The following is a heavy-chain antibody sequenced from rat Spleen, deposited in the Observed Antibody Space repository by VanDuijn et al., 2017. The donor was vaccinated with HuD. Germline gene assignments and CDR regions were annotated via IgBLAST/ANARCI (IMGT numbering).Heavy chain of an antibody. CDR3: ASGTQLSPYYYDGYVMDA. CDR1: GSSITSSYR. J-gene: IGHJ3*01. CDR2: INSAGST. V-gene: IGHV3-3*01. Sequence: EVQLQESGPGLVKPSQSLSLTCSVTGSSITSSYRWNWIRKFPGNKLEWMGYINSAGSTVYNPSLTSRISITRDTSRNQFFLHLNSVTTEDTATYYCASGTQLSPYYYDGYVMDAWGQGTLVTVSS. D-gene: IGHD1-12*03.